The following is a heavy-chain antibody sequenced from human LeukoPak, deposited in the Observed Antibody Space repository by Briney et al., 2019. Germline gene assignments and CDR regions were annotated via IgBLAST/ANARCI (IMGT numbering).Heavy chain of an antibody. V-gene: IGHV3-33*01. Sequence: PGRSLRLSCAASGFTFSSCGMHWVRQAPGKGLEGVAVIWYDGTNKYYADSVKGRFTISRDNSKNTLYLQMNSLRAEDTAVYYCARGRDGYNWIDYWGQGTLVTVSS. J-gene: IGHJ4*02. CDR3: ARGRDGYNWIDY. CDR1: GFTFSSCG. D-gene: IGHD5-24*01. CDR2: IWYDGTNK.